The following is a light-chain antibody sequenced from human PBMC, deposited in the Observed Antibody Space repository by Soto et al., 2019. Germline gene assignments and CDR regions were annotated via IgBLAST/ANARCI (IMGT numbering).Light chain of an antibody. CDR3: SSYTSSSTLLVV. J-gene: IGLJ2*01. CDR2: EVS. V-gene: IGLV2-14*01. Sequence: QSVLTQPASVSGSPGQSITISCTGTSSDVGGYNYVSWYQQHPGKAPKLMIYEVSNRPSGVSNRFSGSKSGNTASLTNSGLQAEDEADYYCSSYTSSSTLLVVFGGGTKLTVL. CDR1: SSDVGGYNY.